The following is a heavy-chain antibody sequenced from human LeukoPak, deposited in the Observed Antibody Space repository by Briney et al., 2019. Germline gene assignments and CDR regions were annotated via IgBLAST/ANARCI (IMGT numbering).Heavy chain of an antibody. Sequence: GGSLRLSCIASEFTVSSNYMSWVRQAPGKGLEWVSIIYRDGSTYYADSVKGRFTISRDNSKNTVYLQMNSLRAEDTAVYYCARLSIAVAGTWGQGTLVTVSS. CDR2: IYRDGST. D-gene: IGHD6-19*01. CDR3: ARLSIAVAGT. V-gene: IGHV3-53*01. CDR1: EFTVSSNY. J-gene: IGHJ4*02.